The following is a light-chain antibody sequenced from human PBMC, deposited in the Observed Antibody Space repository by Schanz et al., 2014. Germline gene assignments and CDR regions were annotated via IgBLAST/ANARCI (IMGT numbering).Light chain of an antibody. CDR3: QQYNTYPYT. Sequence: DIQMTQSPSTLSASVGDRVTITCRASQSISSWVAWYQQKPGKAPKLLIYLASSLESGVPSRFSGSGSVTEFTLTINNLQPDDFATYYCQQYNTYPYTFGQGTKLEIK. J-gene: IGKJ2*01. V-gene: IGKV1-5*03. CDR1: QSISSW. CDR2: LAS.